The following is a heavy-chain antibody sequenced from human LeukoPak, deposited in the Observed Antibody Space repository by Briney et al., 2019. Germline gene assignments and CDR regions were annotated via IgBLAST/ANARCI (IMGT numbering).Heavy chain of an antibody. CDR1: GFTFSSYS. Sequence: GGSLRLSCAASGFTFSSYSMNWVRQAPGKGLEWVSSISSSSSYIYYADSVKGRFTISRDNAKNSLYLQMNSLRAEDTAVYYCARGWETGYQLLPPYYYYYYMDVWGKGPTVTVSS. J-gene: IGHJ6*03. V-gene: IGHV3-21*01. CDR3: ARGWETGYQLLPPYYYYYYMDV. D-gene: IGHD2-2*01. CDR2: ISSSSSYI.